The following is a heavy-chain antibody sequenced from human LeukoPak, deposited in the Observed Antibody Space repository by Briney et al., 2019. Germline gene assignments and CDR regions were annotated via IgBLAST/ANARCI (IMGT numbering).Heavy chain of an antibody. J-gene: IGHJ4*02. CDR1: GGSISISSYY. D-gene: IGHD2-21*01. CDR2: IYYSGST. Sequence: SETLSLTCTVSGGSISISSYYWGWIRQPPGKGLEWIGSIYYSGSTYYNPSLKSRVTISVDTSKNHFSLNLRSMQASDTAVYYCARAFCVGECFVLHIFFDSWGQGTLVTVSS. V-gene: IGHV4-39*02. CDR3: ARAFCVGECFVLHIFFDS.